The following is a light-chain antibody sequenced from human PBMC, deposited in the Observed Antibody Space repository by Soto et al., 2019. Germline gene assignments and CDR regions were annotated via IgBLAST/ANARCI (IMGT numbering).Light chain of an antibody. V-gene: IGKV1-33*01. CDR3: QQYDTLPPA. Sequence: DIQMTQSPSSLSASVGDRVTITCQANHDISNYLNWYQQKPGKAPKLLIYDASNLETGVPSRFRRSGSGTDFTFTISSLQPEDIATYYCQQYDTLPPAFGPGTKVDIK. CDR1: HDISNY. CDR2: DAS. J-gene: IGKJ3*01.